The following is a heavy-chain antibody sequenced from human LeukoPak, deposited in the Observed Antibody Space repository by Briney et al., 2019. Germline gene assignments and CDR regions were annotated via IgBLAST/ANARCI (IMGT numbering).Heavy chain of an antibody. Sequence: GGSLRLSCAASGFTISGYDMGWVRQAPGEGLEWVSTISRSGGDTYYADSVRGRFTISRDNSKNMLYLQMNNLRVDDAAVYYCARHWVWGQGTLVTVSS. J-gene: IGHJ4*02. CDR3: ARHWV. V-gene: IGHV3-23*01. CDR1: GFTISGYD. D-gene: IGHD7-27*01. CDR2: ISRSGGDT.